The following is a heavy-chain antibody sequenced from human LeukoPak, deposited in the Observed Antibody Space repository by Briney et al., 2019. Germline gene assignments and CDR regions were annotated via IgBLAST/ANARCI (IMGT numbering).Heavy chain of an antibody. CDR3: ARGGLHSGSYD. V-gene: IGHV4-59*08. J-gene: IGHJ4*02. Sequence: PSETLSLTCSVSGDSISIYYWSWIRQPPGKGLEWIGYIDHTGSTNYNPSLNSRVTISVDTSKNQFSLKLSSVTAADTAVYYCARGGLHSGSYDWGQGTLVTVSS. CDR1: GDSISIYY. D-gene: IGHD1-26*01. CDR2: IDHTGST.